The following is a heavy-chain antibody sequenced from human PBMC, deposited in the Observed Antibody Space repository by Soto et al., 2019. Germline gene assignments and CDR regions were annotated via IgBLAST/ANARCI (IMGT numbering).Heavy chain of an antibody. CDR2: ISAYNGNT. Sequence: ASVKVSCKASGYTFSSYGISWVRQAPGQGLEWMGWISAYNGNTKYAQKIQGRVTMTTDTSTSTAYMELRSLRSDDTAVYYCARDSPPVDYWGQGTLVPSPQ. CDR3: ARDSPPVDY. J-gene: IGHJ4*02. CDR1: GYTFSSYG. V-gene: IGHV1-18*01.